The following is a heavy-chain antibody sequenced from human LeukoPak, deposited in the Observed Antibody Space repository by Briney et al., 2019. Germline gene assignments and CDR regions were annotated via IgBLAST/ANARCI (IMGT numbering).Heavy chain of an antibody. CDR3: ARDRAENYYDSSGLDP. CDR2: ISVYNGNT. J-gene: IGHJ5*02. V-gene: IGHV1-18*01. D-gene: IGHD3-22*01. CDR1: GYTFTSYG. Sequence: ASVKVSCKASGYTFTSYGITWVRQAPGQGLEWMGWISVYNGNTNYAQKLQGRVTMTTDTSTSTAYMELRSLRSDDTAVYYCARDRAENYYDSSGLDPWGKGTPVTVSS.